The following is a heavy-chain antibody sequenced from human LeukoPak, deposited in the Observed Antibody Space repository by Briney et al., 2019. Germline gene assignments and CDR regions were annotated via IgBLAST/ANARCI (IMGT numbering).Heavy chain of an antibody. Sequence: GGSLRLSCVASGFTFSNFPMTWVRRAPGKGLEWVSAISDNGVYIFYGDSVKGRFTTSRDNSRTTLYLQMNHLRAEDTALYYCARSKRADTSTYYPFDFWGQGTLVTVSS. CDR1: GFTFSNFP. V-gene: IGHV3-23*01. CDR3: ARSKRADTSTYYPFDF. D-gene: IGHD3-22*01. CDR2: ISDNGVYI. J-gene: IGHJ4*02.